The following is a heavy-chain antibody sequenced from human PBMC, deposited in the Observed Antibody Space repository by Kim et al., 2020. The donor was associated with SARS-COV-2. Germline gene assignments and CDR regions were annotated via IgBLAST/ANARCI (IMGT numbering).Heavy chain of an antibody. D-gene: IGHD3-22*01. Sequence: GGSLRLSCAASGFTFINYWMHWVRQAPGKGLVWVSRINGDGSTTSYADSVKGRFTISRDNAKNTLYLQMNSLRVEDTALYYCVRRYYDSSGYYYFDNWGQGTQVTVSS. J-gene: IGHJ4*02. CDR1: GFTFINYW. V-gene: IGHV3-74*01. CDR2: INGDGSTT. CDR3: VRRYYDSSGYYYFDN.